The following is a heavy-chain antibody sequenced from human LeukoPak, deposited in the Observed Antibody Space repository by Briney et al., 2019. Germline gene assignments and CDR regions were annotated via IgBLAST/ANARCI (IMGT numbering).Heavy chain of an antibody. CDR2: IFYSGST. Sequence: SETLSLTCTVSGGSISSYSWSWIRQPPGKGLEWIGYIFYSGSTYYNPSLKSRVTISINTSRNQFSLKLSSVTAADTAMYYCARGLYCSGGSCVLRDWGQGTLVTVSS. J-gene: IGHJ4*02. CDR1: GGSISSYS. CDR3: ARGLYCSGGSCVLRD. V-gene: IGHV4-59*01. D-gene: IGHD2-15*01.